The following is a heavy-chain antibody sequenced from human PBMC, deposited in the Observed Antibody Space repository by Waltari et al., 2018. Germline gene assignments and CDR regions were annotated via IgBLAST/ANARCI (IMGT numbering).Heavy chain of an antibody. V-gene: IGHV3-30*02. Sequence: QVQLVESGGGVVQPGGSLRLSCAASGFTFSSYGMHWVRQAPGKGLEWVAFIRYDGSNKYYADSVKRRFTISRENSKNTLYLQMNSLRAEDTAVYYCAKDLVYGGALHYYDYGMDVWGQGTTVTVSS. D-gene: IGHD3-10*01. CDR3: AKDLVYGGALHYYDYGMDV. CDR2: IRYDGSNK. J-gene: IGHJ6*02. CDR1: GFTFSSYG.